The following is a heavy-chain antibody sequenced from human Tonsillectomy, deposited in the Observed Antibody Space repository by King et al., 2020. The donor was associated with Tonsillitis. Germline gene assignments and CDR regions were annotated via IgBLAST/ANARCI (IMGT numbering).Heavy chain of an antibody. Sequence: VQLVESGGGVVQPGGSLRLSCAASGFTFSNYGMHWVRQAPGKGLEWVAFIRYDGTNKYYVDSVKGRFTVSRDNTKNTVYEQMNSLRPEDTAVYYCGKGVASSAIEYWGQGTLVTVSS. D-gene: IGHD5-12*01. CDR3: GKGVASSAIEY. J-gene: IGHJ4*02. CDR2: IRYDGTNK. CDR1: GFTFSNYG. V-gene: IGHV3-30*02.